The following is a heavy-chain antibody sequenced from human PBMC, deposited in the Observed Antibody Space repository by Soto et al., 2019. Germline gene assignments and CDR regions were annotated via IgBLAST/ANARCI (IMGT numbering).Heavy chain of an antibody. CDR2: IYYSGST. D-gene: IGHD2-8*01. CDR1: GGSINNYY. V-gene: IGHV4-59*12. CDR3: ARALLTYYYYGMDV. Sequence: PSETLSLTCTVSGGSINNYYWSWIRQPPGKGLEWIGNIYYSGSTYYNPSLKSRVTISVDTSKNQFSLKLSSVTAADTAEYYCARALLTYYYYGMDVWGQGTTVTVSS. J-gene: IGHJ6*02.